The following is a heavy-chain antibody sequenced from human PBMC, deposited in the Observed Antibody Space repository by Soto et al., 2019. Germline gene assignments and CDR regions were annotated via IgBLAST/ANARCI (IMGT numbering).Heavy chain of an antibody. D-gene: IGHD3-10*01. CDR3: PPLGWRGSGTEENYFYNGRDV. V-gene: IGHV4-39*01. CDR2: IYYSGST. CDR1: GGSISSSSYY. Sequence: SETLSLTCTVSGGSISSSSYYWGWIRQPPGKGLEWIGSIYYSGSTYYNPSLKSRVTISVDTSKNQFSLKLSSVTAADTAVYYGPPLGWRGSGTEENYFYNGRDVGGQGTRVTVPS. J-gene: IGHJ6*02.